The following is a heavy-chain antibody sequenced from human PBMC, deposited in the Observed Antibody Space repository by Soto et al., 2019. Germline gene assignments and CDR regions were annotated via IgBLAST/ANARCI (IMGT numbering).Heavy chain of an antibody. V-gene: IGHV1-18*01. CDR3: AGRRGDYYYYYGMDV. D-gene: IGHD3-10*01. Sequence: QVQLVQSGAEVKKPGASVKVSCKASGYTFTSYGISWVRQAPGQGLEWMGWISAYNGNTNYAQKLQGRVTMTTDTSTSTVYMELRSLRYDDTAVYYCAGRRGDYYYYYGMDVWGQGTTVTVSS. J-gene: IGHJ6*01. CDR2: ISAYNGNT. CDR1: GYTFTSYG.